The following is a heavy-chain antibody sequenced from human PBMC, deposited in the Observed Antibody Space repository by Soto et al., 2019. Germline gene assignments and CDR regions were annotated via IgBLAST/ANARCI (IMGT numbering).Heavy chain of an antibody. CDR2: INPIGGVT. CDR3: ARVVYGGDCYSSDY. V-gene: IGHV1-46*01. Sequence: ASVKVSCKASGYTFTNYYMHWVRQAPGRGLEWMGIINPIGGVTSYAQKFQGRVTMTRDTSTSTVYMELSSLRSEDTAVYYCARVVYGGDCYSSDYWGQGTLVTVSS. CDR1: GYTFTNYY. D-gene: IGHD2-21*02. J-gene: IGHJ4*01.